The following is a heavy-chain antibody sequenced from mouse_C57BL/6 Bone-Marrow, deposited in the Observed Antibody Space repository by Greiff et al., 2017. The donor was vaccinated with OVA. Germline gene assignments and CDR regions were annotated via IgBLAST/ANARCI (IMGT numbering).Heavy chain of an antibody. CDR1: GFTFSSYG. J-gene: IGHJ2*01. CDR2: ISSGGSYT. V-gene: IGHV5-6*01. D-gene: IGHD1-1*01. Sequence: EVKLVESGGDLVKPGGSLKLSCAASGFTFSSYGMSWVRQTPDKRLEWVATISSGGSYTSYPDSVKGRFTISRDNAKNTLYLQMRSLKSEDTAMYYCARHYYGSSDYWGQGTTLTVSS. CDR3: ARHYYGSSDY.